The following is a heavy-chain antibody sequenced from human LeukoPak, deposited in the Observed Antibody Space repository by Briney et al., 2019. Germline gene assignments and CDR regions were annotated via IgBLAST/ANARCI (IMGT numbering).Heavy chain of an antibody. D-gene: IGHD3-10*01. J-gene: IGHJ6*02. Sequence: PSETLSLTCAVYGGSFSGYYWSWIRQPPGRGLEWIGEINHSGSTNYNPSLKSRVTISVDTSKNQFSLKLSSVTAADTAVYYCARDLAAYCGSGSTYYYYYYGMDVWGQGTTVTVSS. V-gene: IGHV4-34*01. CDR2: INHSGST. CDR3: ARDLAAYCGSGSTYYYYYYGMDV. CDR1: GGSFSGYY.